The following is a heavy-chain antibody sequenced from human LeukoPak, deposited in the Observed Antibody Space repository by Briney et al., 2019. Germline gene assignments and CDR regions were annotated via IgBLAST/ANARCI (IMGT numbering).Heavy chain of an antibody. D-gene: IGHD6-19*01. CDR1: GDSISLSFYY. V-gene: IGHV4-39*07. Sequence: PSETLSLTCSVSGDSISLSFYYWGWIRQPPGKALEWIGSVYYSGTISYNPSLKSRVTISVDMSKNHFSLRLRSVTAADTAMYYCARGTLYRGWSYYLDFWGQGSQVTVSS. CDR3: ARGTLYRGWSYYLDF. CDR2: VYYSGTI. J-gene: IGHJ4*02.